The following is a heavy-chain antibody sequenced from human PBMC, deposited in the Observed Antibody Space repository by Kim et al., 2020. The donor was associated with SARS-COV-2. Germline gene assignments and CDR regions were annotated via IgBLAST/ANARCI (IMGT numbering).Heavy chain of an antibody. Sequence: GGSLRLSCAASGFTFSNYAMSWVRQAPGKGLEWVSDISSSGGSTYYADSVKGRFTISRDNPKNTLYLQMNSLRAEDTAVYYCAKPKDMIVVVPAAIEYWGQGTLVTVSS. D-gene: IGHD2-2*01. CDR3: AKPKDMIVVVPAAIEY. J-gene: IGHJ4*02. CDR1: GFTFSNYA. CDR2: ISSSGGST. V-gene: IGHV3-23*01.